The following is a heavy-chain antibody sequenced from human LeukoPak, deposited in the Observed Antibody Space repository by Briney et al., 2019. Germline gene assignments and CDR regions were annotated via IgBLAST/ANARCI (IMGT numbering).Heavy chain of an antibody. V-gene: IGHV4-30-2*01. Sequence: SRTLCLTCAVSGGSISSGGYSRGWIRQPPGKGLEGIGYIYHSGSTYYNPSLKSRVTISVDRSKNQFSQKLSSVTAAETAVYYCAREVSWFDHWGQGTLVTVSS. CDR2: IYHSGST. CDR1: GGSISSGGYS. CDR3: AREVSWFDH. J-gene: IGHJ5*02. D-gene: IGHD4-23*01.